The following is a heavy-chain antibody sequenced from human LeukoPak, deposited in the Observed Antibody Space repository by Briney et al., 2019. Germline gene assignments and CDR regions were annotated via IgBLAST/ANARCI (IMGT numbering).Heavy chain of an antibody. Sequence: PGGSLRLSCAASGFTFSSYAMSWVRQAPGKGLEWVSAISGSGGSTYYADSVKGRFTISRDNSKNTLYLQMNSLRAEDTAVYYCAKDPTRDAAMPGPFDYWGQGTLVTVSS. CDR3: AKDPTRDAAMPGPFDY. CDR1: GFTFSSYA. D-gene: IGHD5-18*01. V-gene: IGHV3-23*01. J-gene: IGHJ4*02. CDR2: ISGSGGST.